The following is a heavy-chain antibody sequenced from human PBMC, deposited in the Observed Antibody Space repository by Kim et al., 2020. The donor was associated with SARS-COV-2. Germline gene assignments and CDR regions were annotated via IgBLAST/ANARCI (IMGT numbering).Heavy chain of an antibody. Sequence: ASVKVSCKVSGYTLTELSLHWVRQAPGKGLEWMGSFYPEDGETIYAQKFQGRVTMTEDTSTDTAYMELSSLRSEDTAVYYCATSHPLNLIGLMLYALGGMDVWGQGTTVTVSS. D-gene: IGHD2-8*01. V-gene: IGHV1-24*01. CDR1: GYTLTELS. CDR2: FYPEDGET. CDR3: ATSHPLNLIGLMLYALGGMDV. J-gene: IGHJ6*02.